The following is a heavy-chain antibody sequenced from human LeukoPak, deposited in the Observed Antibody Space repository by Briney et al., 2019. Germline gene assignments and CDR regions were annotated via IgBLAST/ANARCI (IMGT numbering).Heavy chain of an antibody. CDR1: GGSFSGYY. CDR3: ARRLSLYCSSTSCYTGGWVDY. J-gene: IGHJ4*02. V-gene: IGHV4-38-2*01. D-gene: IGHD2-2*02. Sequence: SETLSLTCAVYGGSFSGYYWGWIRQPPGKGLEWIGSIYHSGSTYYNPSLKSRVTISVDTSKNQFSLKLSSVTAADTAVYYCARRLSLYCSSTSCYTGGWVDYWGQGTLVTVSS. CDR2: IYHSGST.